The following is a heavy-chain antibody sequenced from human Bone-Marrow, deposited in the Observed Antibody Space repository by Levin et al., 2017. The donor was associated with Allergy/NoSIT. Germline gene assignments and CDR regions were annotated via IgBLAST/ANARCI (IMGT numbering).Heavy chain of an antibody. J-gene: IGHJ6*02. CDR2: ISYDGSNK. CDR1: GFTFSSCA. V-gene: IGHV3-30*18. D-gene: IGHD3-3*01. CDR3: AKDVYERDYWNDYDDYYVMDV. Sequence: PGGSLRLSCAASGFTFSSCAMHWVRQAPGKGLEWVAVISYDGSNKHYGDSVKGRFTISRDNSKYTLYLQMNSLRTEDTAVYYCAKDVYERDYWNDYDDYYVMDVWGQGTTVTVSS.